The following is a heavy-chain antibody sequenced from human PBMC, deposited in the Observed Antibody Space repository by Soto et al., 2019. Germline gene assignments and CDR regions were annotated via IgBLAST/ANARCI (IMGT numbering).Heavy chain of an antibody. V-gene: IGHV1-2*04. CDR2: INPNSGGT. CDR3: AREEVATTYYYYYGMDV. CDR1: GYTFTGYY. D-gene: IGHD5-12*01. J-gene: IGHJ6*02. Sequence: ASVKVPCKASGYTFTGYYMHWVRQAPGQGLEWMGWINPNSGGTNYAQKFQGWVTMTRDTSISTAYMELSRLRSDDTAVYYCAREEVATTYYYYYGMDVWGQGTTVTVSS.